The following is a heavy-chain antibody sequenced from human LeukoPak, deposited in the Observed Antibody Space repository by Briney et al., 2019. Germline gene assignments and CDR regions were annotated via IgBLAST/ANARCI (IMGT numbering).Heavy chain of an antibody. CDR3: AREYCSTTRCYMADY. CDR2: IPYYGNNR. V-gene: IGHV3-30*03. J-gene: IGHJ4*02. D-gene: IGHD2-2*01. Sequence: PGRSLRLSCAASGFTFSNFGMQWVRQARGKGLEWVAVIPYYGNNRFYSDSVKGRFTISRDSDKNTLFLQMNSLRADDTAVYYCAREYCSTTRCYMADYWGQGTLVTVSS. CDR1: GFTFSNFG.